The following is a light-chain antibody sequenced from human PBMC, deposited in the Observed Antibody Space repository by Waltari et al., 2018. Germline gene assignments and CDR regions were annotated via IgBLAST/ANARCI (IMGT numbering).Light chain of an antibody. J-gene: IGKJ3*01. CDR1: QRLLNSNGYTY. CDR3: MQALETIFT. Sequence: DIVMTQSPLSLSVLPGEPASISCRSSQRLLNSNGYTYLDWHLQKPGQSPQLLIYLGSYRASGVPDRFSGSGSGTDFTLKISRVEAEDVGVYYCMQALETIFTFGPGTKVDIK. V-gene: IGKV2-28*01. CDR2: LGS.